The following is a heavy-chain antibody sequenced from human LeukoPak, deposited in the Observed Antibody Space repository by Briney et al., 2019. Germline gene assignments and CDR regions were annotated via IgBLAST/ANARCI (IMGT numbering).Heavy chain of an antibody. J-gene: IGHJ4*02. V-gene: IGHV3-49*04. CDR2: IRSKAYGGTT. D-gene: IGHD2-15*01. Sequence: PGGSLRLSCTGSGFTLGDYGMSWVRQAPGKGLEWVGFIRSKAYGGTTEYAASVKGRFTLSRDDSKSIAYLQMNCLKTEDTAVYYCTRPRYCSGGSCYFDYWGEGTLVSVS. CDR3: TRPRYCSGGSCYFDY. CDR1: GFTLGDYG.